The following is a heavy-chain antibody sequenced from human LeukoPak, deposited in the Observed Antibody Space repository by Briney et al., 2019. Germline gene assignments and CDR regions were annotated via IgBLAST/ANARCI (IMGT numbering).Heavy chain of an antibody. CDR2: IIPILGIA. J-gene: IGHJ6*02. Sequence: ASVKVSCKASGGTFSSYAISWVRQAPGQGLEWMGKIIPILGIANNAQKFQGRVTITVDKSTSTAYMELSSLRSEDTAVYYCARDGGYSSGWYGRNGMDVWGQGTTVTVSS. V-gene: IGHV1-69*04. CDR1: GGTFSSYA. D-gene: IGHD6-19*01. CDR3: ARDGGYSSGWYGRNGMDV.